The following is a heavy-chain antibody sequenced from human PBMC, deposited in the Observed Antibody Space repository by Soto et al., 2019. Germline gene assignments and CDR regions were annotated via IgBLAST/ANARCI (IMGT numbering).Heavy chain of an antibody. Sequence: SETLSLTWAVYGGSFSGYYWSWIRQPPGQGLGWIGEINHSGSTNYNPSLKSRVTISVDTSKNQFSLKLSSVTAADTAVYYCARGIGQINKIPYSSSLRTRRRYNGFDPWAKGTLVTVSS. J-gene: IGHJ5*02. V-gene: IGHV4-34*01. CDR2: INHSGST. D-gene: IGHD6-6*01. CDR3: ARGIGQINKIPYSSSLRTRRRYNGFDP. CDR1: GGSFSGYY.